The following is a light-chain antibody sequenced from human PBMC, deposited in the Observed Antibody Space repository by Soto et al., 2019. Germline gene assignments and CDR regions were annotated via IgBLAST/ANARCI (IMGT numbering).Light chain of an antibody. J-gene: IGKJ2*01. V-gene: IGKV2-28*01. Sequence: DIVMTQSPLSLPVTPGAPASISCRSSQSLLHRNGYNYLDWYLQKPGQSPQLLIYLGSNRASGVPDRFSGSGSGTDFTLKISRVEAEDVGVYYCMQALQTPPYTFGQGTKLEIK. CDR2: LGS. CDR1: QSLLHRNGYNY. CDR3: MQALQTPPYT.